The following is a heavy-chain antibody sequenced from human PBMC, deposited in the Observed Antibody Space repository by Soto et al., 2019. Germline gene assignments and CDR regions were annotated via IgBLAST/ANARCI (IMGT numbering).Heavy chain of an antibody. Sequence: ASVKVSCKASGGTFSSYAISWVRQAPGQGLEWMGRIIPILGIANYAQKFQGRVTITADKSTSTAYMELSSLRSEDTAVYYCAREPFIYSSSWFDYWGQGTLVTVSS. CDR3: AREPFIYSSSWFDY. D-gene: IGHD6-13*01. V-gene: IGHV1-69*04. CDR2: IIPILGIA. CDR1: GGTFSSYA. J-gene: IGHJ4*02.